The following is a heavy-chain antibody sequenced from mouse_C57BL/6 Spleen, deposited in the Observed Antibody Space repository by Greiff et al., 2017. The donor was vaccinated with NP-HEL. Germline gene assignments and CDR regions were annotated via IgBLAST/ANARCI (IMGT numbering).Heavy chain of an antibody. D-gene: IGHD2-3*01. CDR3: ARDDDLYAMDY. V-gene: IGHV3-6*01. Sequence: VQLKESGPGLVKPSQSLSLTCSVTGYSITSGYYWNWIRQFPGNKLEWMGYISYDGSNNYNPSLKNRISITRDTSKNQFFLKLNSVTTEDTATYYCARDDDLYAMDYWGQGTSVTVSS. J-gene: IGHJ4*01. CDR2: ISYDGSN. CDR1: GYSITSGYY.